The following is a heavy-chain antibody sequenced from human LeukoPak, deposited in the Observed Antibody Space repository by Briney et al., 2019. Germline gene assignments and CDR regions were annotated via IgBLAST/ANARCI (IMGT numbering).Heavy chain of an antibody. Sequence: GASVKVSRKASGYTFTSYGISWVRQAPGQGLEWMGWISAYNGNTNYAQKLQGRVTMTTDTSTSTAYMELRSLRSDDTAVYYCARDANIRYFDWLLPLDYWGQGTLVTVSS. V-gene: IGHV1-18*01. CDR2: ISAYNGNT. CDR1: GYTFTSYG. J-gene: IGHJ4*02. CDR3: ARDANIRYFDWLLPLDY. D-gene: IGHD3-9*01.